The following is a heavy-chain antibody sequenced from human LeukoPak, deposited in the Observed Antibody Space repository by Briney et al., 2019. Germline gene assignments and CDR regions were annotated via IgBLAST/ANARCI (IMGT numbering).Heavy chain of an antibody. CDR1: GGSISSSSYY. V-gene: IGHV4-39*07. D-gene: IGHD3-10*01. J-gene: IGHJ4*02. CDR2: IYYSGST. Sequence: SETLSLTCTVSGGSISSSSYYWGWIRQPPGKGLEWIGSIYYSGSTYYNPSLKSRVTISVDTSKNQFSLKLSSVTAADTAVYYCAREQQWFGEFPYYFDYWGQGTLVTVSS. CDR3: AREQQWFGEFPYYFDY.